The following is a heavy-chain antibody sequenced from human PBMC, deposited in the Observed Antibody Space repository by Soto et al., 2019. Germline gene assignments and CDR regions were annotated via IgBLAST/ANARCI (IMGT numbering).Heavy chain of an antibody. CDR2: IKQAGSEK. D-gene: IGHD6-25*01. CDR1: GFTFSAYW. CDR3: AREKRANGYFDY. V-gene: IGHV3-7*01. J-gene: IGHJ4*02. Sequence: EVQLMESGGGLVQTGGSLRLSCAASGFTFSAYWMSWVRQAPGKGLEWVANIKQAGSEKYYVDSVNGRLIISRDHAKNSLFLQVNSLRVEDTAVYYCAREKRANGYFDYWGQGTLVTVSS.